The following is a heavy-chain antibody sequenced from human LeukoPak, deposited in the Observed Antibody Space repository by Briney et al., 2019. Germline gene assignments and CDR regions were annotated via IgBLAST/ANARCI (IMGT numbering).Heavy chain of an antibody. D-gene: IGHD3-22*01. Sequence: GGSLRLSCAASGFTFSRYWMSWVRQVPRKGLEWVANIKQDGSEKYYVDSVKGRFTISRYNAKNSLYLQMNSLRAEDTAVYYCARDKGDYDTSGSLFVFGGQGTLVTVSS. CDR3: ARDKGDYDTSGSLFVF. CDR1: GFTFSRYW. CDR2: IKQDGSEK. V-gene: IGHV3-7*03. J-gene: IGHJ4*02.